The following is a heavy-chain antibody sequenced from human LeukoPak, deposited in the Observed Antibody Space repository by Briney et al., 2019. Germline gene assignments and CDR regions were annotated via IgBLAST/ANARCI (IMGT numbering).Heavy chain of an antibody. CDR3: ARYYYGSGSYRYNWFDP. CDR1: GGSISSGGYS. J-gene: IGHJ5*02. D-gene: IGHD3-10*01. Sequence: SETLSLTCAVSGGSISSGGYSWSWIRQPPGKGLEWIGYIYHSGSTYYNPSLKSRVTISVDRSKNLFSLKLSSVTAADTAVYYCARYYYGSGSYRYNWFDPWGQGTLVTVSS. V-gene: IGHV4-30-2*01. CDR2: IYHSGST.